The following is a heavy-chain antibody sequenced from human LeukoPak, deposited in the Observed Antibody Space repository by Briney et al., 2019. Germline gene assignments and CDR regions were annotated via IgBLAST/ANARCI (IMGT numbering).Heavy chain of an antibody. D-gene: IGHD6-19*01. CDR3: ARGAYSSGWLNYYYYYGMDV. Sequence: GASVKVSCKASGYTFTSYDINWVRQATGQGLEWMGWMNPNSGNTGYAQKFQGTVTMTRNTSISTAYMELSSLRSEDTAVYYCARGAYSSGWLNYYYYYGMDVWGQGTTVTVSS. V-gene: IGHV1-8*01. CDR2: MNPNSGNT. CDR1: GYTFTSYD. J-gene: IGHJ6*02.